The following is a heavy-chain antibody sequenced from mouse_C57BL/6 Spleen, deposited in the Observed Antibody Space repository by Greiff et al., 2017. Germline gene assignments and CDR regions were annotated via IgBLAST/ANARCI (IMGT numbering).Heavy chain of an antibody. D-gene: IGHD1-1*01. J-gene: IGHJ2*01. CDR2: ISNGGGST. Sequence: EVKLMESGGGLVQPGGSLKLSCAASGFTFSDYYMYWVRQTPEKRLEWVAYISNGGGSTYYPDTVKGGFTISRDNAKNTLSLQMSRLKSEDTAVYYCARRGYYGSSYYFDYWGQGTTLTVSS. CDR1: GFTFSDYY. CDR3: ARRGYYGSSYYFDY. V-gene: IGHV5-12*01.